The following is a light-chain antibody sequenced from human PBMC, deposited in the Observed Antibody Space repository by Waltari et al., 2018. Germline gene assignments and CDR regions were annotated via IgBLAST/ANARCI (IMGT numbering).Light chain of an antibody. CDR3: QHYNSFSALFT. Sequence: DIQMTQSPSTVSASVGDTVTLTCRASQSISRWLAWYQQKPGKAPKLLIHKASSLQSGVPSRFSGSGSGTEFTLNITSLQPDDFATYYCQHYNSFSALFTFGPGTQVDIK. V-gene: IGKV1-5*03. CDR1: QSISRW. J-gene: IGKJ3*01. CDR2: KAS.